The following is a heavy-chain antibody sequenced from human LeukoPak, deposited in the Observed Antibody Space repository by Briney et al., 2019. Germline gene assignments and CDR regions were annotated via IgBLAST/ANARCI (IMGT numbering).Heavy chain of an antibody. J-gene: IGHJ4*02. CDR1: GGSISSSSYY. D-gene: IGHD3-10*01. CDR2: IYYSGST. Sequence: SETLSLTCTVSGGSISSSSYYWGWIRQPPGKGLEWIGSIYYSGSTYYNPSPKSRVTISVDTSKNQFSLKLSSVTAADTAVYYCARHRLLWFGELSQPPDYWGQGTLVTVSS. V-gene: IGHV4-39*01. CDR3: ARHRLLWFGELSQPPDY.